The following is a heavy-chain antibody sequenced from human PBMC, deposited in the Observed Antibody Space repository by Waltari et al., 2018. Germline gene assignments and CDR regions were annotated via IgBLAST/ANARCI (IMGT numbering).Heavy chain of an antibody. CDR3: ARGPGYSSGWYYFDY. CDR2: INHSGST. J-gene: IGHJ4*02. V-gene: IGHV4-34*01. Sequence: EYGLEWIGEINHSGSTNYNPSLKSRVTISVDTSKNQFSLKLSSVTAADTAVYYCARGPGYSSGWYYFDYWGQGTLVTVSS. D-gene: IGHD6-19*01.